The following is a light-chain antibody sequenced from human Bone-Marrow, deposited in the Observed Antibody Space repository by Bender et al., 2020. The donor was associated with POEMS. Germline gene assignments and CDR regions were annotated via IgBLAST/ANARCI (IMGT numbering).Light chain of an antibody. CDR3: SSYTHSGIFV. V-gene: IGLV1-44*01. J-gene: IGLJ1*01. Sequence: QSVLTQPPSASGTPGQRVTISCSGGRSNIGSNTVNWYQQLPGTAPQLLIYSNNQRPSGVPDRFSGSKSGTSASLASSGLQSEDEADYYCSSYTHSGIFVFGTGTKVTVL. CDR2: SNN. CDR1: RSNIGSNT.